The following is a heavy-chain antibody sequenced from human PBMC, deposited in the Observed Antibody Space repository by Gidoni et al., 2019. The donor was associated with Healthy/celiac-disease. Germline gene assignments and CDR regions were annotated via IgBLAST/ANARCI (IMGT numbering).Heavy chain of an antibody. Sequence: QLQLQESGPGLVKPSETLSLTCTVSGGSLSSSSYYWGRIRQPPGKGLEWIGSIYYSGSTYYNPSLKSRVTISVDTSKNQFSLKLSSVTAADTAVYYCARCKKPNYDSSGYYYAKANWYFDLWGRGTLVTVSS. J-gene: IGHJ2*01. CDR1: GGSLSSSSYY. CDR3: ARCKKPNYDSSGYYYAKANWYFDL. D-gene: IGHD3-22*01. CDR2: IYYSGST. V-gene: IGHV4-39*01.